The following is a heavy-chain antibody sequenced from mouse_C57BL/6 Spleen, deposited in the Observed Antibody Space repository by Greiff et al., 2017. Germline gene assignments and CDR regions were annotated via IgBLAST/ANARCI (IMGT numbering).Heavy chain of an antibody. J-gene: IGHJ4*01. CDR2: IWSGGST. V-gene: IGHV2-2*01. CDR1: GFSLTSYG. CDR3: ARRELRPMCY. D-gene: IGHD2-4*01. Sequence: QVQLKQSGPGLVQPSQSLSITCTVSGFSLTSYGVHWVRQSPGKGLEWLGVIWSGGSTDYNAAFLSRLSISKDNSKSQVFYKKNRLQADDTAIYYCARRELRPMCYWGQGTSVTVSS.